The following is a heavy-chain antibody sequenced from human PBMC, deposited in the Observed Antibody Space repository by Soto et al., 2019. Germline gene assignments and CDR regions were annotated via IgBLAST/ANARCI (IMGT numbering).Heavy chain of an antibody. CDR3: ANPAVADYNSSGIALEY. V-gene: IGHV3-30*18. J-gene: IGHJ4*02. CDR2: ISYDGSNK. Sequence: GGTLRLSCAASGFTFSSYGMHWVRQAPGKGLEWVAVISYDGSNKYYVDSVKGRFTISRDNSKNTLYLQMNSLRAEDTAVYYCANPAVADYNSSGIALEYWGQGTLVSVSS. D-gene: IGHD3-22*01. CDR1: GFTFSSYG.